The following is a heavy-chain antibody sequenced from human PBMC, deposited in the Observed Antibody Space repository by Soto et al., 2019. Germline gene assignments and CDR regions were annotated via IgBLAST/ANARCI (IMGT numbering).Heavy chain of an antibody. Sequence: SVKVSCKASGYTFTSYGISWVRQAPGQGLEWMGWISAYNGNTNYAQKLQGRVTMTTDTSTSTAYMELRSLRSDDTAVYYCARRIAVAGTVNWFDPWGQGTLVTVSS. CDR2: ISAYNGNT. CDR1: GYTFTSYG. V-gene: IGHV1-18*04. D-gene: IGHD6-19*01. CDR3: ARRIAVAGTVNWFDP. J-gene: IGHJ5*02.